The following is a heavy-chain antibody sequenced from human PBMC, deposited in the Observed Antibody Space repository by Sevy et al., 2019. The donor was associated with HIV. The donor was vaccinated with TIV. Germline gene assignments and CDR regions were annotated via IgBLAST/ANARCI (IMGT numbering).Heavy chain of an antibody. D-gene: IGHD2-15*01. CDR3: ASDSSLAGYCSGGSCEYNWFDP. CDR2: IKQDGSEK. J-gene: IGHJ5*02. Sequence: GGSLRLSCAASGFTFSSYWMSWVRQAPGKGLEWVANIKQDGSEKYNVDSVKGRFTISRDNAKNSLYLQMNSLRAEDTAVYYCASDSSLAGYCSGGSCEYNWFDPWGQGTLVTVSS. V-gene: IGHV3-7*01. CDR1: GFTFSSYW.